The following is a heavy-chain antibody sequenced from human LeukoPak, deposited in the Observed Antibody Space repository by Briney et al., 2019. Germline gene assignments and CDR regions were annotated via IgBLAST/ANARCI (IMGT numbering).Heavy chain of an antibody. CDR2: VYDTEDT. V-gene: IGHV4-59*08. Sequence: PSETLSLICSVSGVSITSWYWSWIRKSPGKGLEWIGSVYDTEDTNYNPSLQSRVTISLDTSQNQFSLNLRSVTAADTAVYFCARIGYCHGGICYRGYWHFDIWGRGTLVTVSS. CDR3: ARIGYCHGGICYRGYWHFDI. J-gene: IGHJ2*01. D-gene: IGHD2-15*01. CDR1: GVSITSWY.